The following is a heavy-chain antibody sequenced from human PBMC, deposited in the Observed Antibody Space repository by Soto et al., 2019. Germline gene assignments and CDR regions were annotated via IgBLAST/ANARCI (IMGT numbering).Heavy chain of an antibody. CDR1: GFSITNAW. CDR3: TPRGGSYRPAWDYYCYGMDV. Sequence: EVQLVESGGDSVKPGGSLRLSCAASGFSITNAWMTWVRQPPGKGLEWVGRIKSKTDGGTTDYVAPVKGRFTISRDDSKNTLYLQMNSRKTEDPAVYYCTPRGGSYRPAWDYYCYGMDVWGQGNPVTVSS. CDR2: IKSKTDGGTT. V-gene: IGHV3-15*01. J-gene: IGHJ6*02. D-gene: IGHD1-26*01.